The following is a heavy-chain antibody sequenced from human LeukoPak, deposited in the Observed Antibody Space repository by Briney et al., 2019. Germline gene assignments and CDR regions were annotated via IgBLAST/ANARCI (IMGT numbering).Heavy chain of an antibody. D-gene: IGHD5-24*01. Sequence: SETLSLTCTVSGGSISSYYWSWIRQPPGKGLEWIGYIYYSGSTNYNPSLKSRVTMSVDTSKNQFSLKLSSVTAADTAVYYCARGREKIDYWGQGTLVTVSS. J-gene: IGHJ4*02. CDR3: ARGREKIDY. V-gene: IGHV4-59*12. CDR2: IYYSGST. CDR1: GGSISSYY.